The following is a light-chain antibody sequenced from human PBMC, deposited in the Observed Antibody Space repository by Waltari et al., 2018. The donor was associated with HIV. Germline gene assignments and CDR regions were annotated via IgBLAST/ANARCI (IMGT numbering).Light chain of an antibody. Sequence: QSVLPQPPSASGTPGQRVTFSCSGSSSNIGSTPVDWYQKLPGTAPRLLIYNNNQRPSGVPDRFSGSKSGTSASLAISGLQSEDEADYYCAAWDDSLNGHVLFGGGTKLTVL. CDR2: NNN. CDR1: SSNIGSTP. J-gene: IGLJ2*01. V-gene: IGLV1-44*01. CDR3: AAWDDSLNGHVL.